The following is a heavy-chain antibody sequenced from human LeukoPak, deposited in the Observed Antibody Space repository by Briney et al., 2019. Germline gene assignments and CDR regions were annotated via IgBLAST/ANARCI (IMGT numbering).Heavy chain of an antibody. V-gene: IGHV1-24*01. J-gene: IGHJ4*02. D-gene: IGHD3-10*01. CDR1: GYTLTELS. Sequence: GASVKVSCKVSGYTLTELSMHWVRQAPGKGLEWMGGFDPEDGETIYAQKFQGRVTMTEDTSTDTAYMELSSLRSEDTAVYYCATDRSYYGSGSYYRPLFDYWGQGTLVTASS. CDR3: ATDRSYYGSGSYYRPLFDY. CDR2: FDPEDGET.